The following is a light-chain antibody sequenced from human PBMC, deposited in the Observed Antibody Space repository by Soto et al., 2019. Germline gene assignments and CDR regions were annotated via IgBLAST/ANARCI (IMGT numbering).Light chain of an antibody. CDR1: QSLRRNY. V-gene: IGKV3-20*01. Sequence: EVVLTQSPGTLSLSPGERATLSCRASQSLRRNYIAWYQQRPGRAPRLLIYGASSRATGIPDRFSGSGSGTDFSLTISRLEPEDFAIYHCQRYGSSLKCGGGTKVDIK. CDR3: QRYGSSLK. J-gene: IGKJ4*02. CDR2: GAS.